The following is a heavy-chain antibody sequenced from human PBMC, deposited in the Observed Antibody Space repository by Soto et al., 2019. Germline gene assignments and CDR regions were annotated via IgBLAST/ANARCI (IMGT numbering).Heavy chain of an antibody. Sequence: GDTVKVSCKASGYTFTSYGISWVRQAPGQGLEWMGWISAYNGNTNYAQKLQGRVTMTTDTSTSTAYMELRSLRSDDTAVYYCARVKQGYDFFGDSGGPIFDYWGQGTLVTVSS. CDR2: ISAYNGNT. CDR3: ARVKQGYDFFGDSGGPIFDY. V-gene: IGHV1-18*01. CDR1: GYTFTSYG. J-gene: IGHJ4*02. D-gene: IGHD3-3*01.